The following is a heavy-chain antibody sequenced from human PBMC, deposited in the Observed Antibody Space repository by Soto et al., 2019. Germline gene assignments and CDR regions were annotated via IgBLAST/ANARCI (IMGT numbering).Heavy chain of an antibody. Sequence: ASVKVSCKASGYTFTSYAMHWVRQAPGQRLEWMGWINAGNGNTKYSQKFQGRVTITRDTSASTAYMELSSLRSEDTAVYYCARDRVEDIVVVPAATTYYYYYMDVWGKGTTVTVSS. D-gene: IGHD2-2*01. CDR3: ARDRVEDIVVVPAATTYYYYYMDV. V-gene: IGHV1-3*01. CDR2: INAGNGNT. J-gene: IGHJ6*03. CDR1: GYTFTSYA.